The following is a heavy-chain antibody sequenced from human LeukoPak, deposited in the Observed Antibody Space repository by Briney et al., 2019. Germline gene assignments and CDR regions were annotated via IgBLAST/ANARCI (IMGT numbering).Heavy chain of an antibody. D-gene: IGHD3-16*01. CDR2: IQPDGSEQ. CDR3: ASQSYARFDP. CDR1: GFSFSSHW. V-gene: IGHV3-7*01. Sequence: GGSLRLSCAASGFSFSSHWMSWVRQAPREGLEWVGNIQPDGSEQYPVDSVKGRFTISRDNARNSMFLQMNSLRVEDTAVYYCASQSYARFDPWGQGTLVTVSS. J-gene: IGHJ5*02.